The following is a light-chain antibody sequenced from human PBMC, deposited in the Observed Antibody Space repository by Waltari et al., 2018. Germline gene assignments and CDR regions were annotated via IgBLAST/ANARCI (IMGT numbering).Light chain of an antibody. Sequence: DIQMTQSPSSLSASVGDRVTITCRASQNINSFLNWYQQKTGRAPKLLIYAESSLPRGVPSRFSCSGSGTDYTLTISSLQPEDFATYYCQQYTGYSYTFGQGTKLEIK. V-gene: IGKV1-39*01. CDR2: AES. CDR3: QQYTGYSYT. J-gene: IGKJ2*01. CDR1: QNINSF.